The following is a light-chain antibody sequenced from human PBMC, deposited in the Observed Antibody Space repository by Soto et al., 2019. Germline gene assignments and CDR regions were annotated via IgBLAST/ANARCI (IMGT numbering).Light chain of an antibody. V-gene: IGKV1-6*01. CDR2: GAS. Sequence: AIQMTQSPSSLSESVGDRVTITCRASQDIKNDLGWYQQKPGKGPNLLIYGASSLQSGVPSRFSGSGSGTEFTLTISSLQPEDFATYYCLHDYNYPRTFGQGTKLEIK. CDR3: LHDYNYPRT. J-gene: IGKJ2*01. CDR1: QDIKND.